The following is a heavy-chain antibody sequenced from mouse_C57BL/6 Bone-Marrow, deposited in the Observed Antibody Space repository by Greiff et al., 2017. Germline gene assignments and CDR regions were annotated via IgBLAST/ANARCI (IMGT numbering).Heavy chain of an antibody. Sequence: QVQLQQSGAELVRPGTSVKVSCKASGYAFTNYLIEWVKQRPGQGLEWIGVINPGSGGTNYNEKFKGKATLTADKSSSTAYMQLSSLTSEDSAVDFCAREEDGSSPSWFAYWGQGTLVTVSA. V-gene: IGHV1-54*01. D-gene: IGHD1-1*01. J-gene: IGHJ3*01. CDR3: AREEDGSSPSWFAY. CDR2: INPGSGGT. CDR1: GYAFTNYL.